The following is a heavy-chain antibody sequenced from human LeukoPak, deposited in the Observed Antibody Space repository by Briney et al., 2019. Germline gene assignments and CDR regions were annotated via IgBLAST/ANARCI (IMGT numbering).Heavy chain of an antibody. Sequence: PSGTLSLTCAVSGGSISSSNWWSWVRQPPGKGLEWIGEIYHSGSTIYNPSLKSRVTISVDKSKNQFSLKLSSVTAADTAVYYCARESYGDYWYFDLWGRGTLVTVSS. V-gene: IGHV4-4*02. D-gene: IGHD4-17*01. CDR1: GGSISSSNW. CDR3: ARESYGDYWYFDL. J-gene: IGHJ2*01. CDR2: IYHSGST.